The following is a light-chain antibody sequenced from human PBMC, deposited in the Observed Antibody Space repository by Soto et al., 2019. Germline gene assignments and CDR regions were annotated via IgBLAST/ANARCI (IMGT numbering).Light chain of an antibody. J-gene: IGKJ5*01. V-gene: IGKV3-20*01. CDR2: GAS. CDR3: HQYASSPLT. Sequence: EIVLTQSPGTLSLSPGERATLSCRASQSVGSNYLAWYQQTPGQAPRLLIHGASNRATGIPDRFSGSGSGKDCTLTLSRLEAEDSAVYYCHQYASSPLTFGQGTRLEIK. CDR1: QSVGSNY.